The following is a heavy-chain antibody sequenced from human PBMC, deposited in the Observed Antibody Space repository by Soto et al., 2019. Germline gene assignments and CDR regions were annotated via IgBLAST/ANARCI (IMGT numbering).Heavy chain of an antibody. Sequence: SVKVSCKASGGTFSSYAIGWVRQAPGQGLEWMGGIIPIFGTANYAQKFQGRVTITADESTSTAYMELSSLRSEDTAVYYCARARHGYCSGGSCYRFDYWGQGTLVTVSS. CDR2: IIPIFGTA. D-gene: IGHD2-15*01. CDR3: ARARHGYCSGGSCYRFDY. CDR1: GGTFSSYA. J-gene: IGHJ4*02. V-gene: IGHV1-69*13.